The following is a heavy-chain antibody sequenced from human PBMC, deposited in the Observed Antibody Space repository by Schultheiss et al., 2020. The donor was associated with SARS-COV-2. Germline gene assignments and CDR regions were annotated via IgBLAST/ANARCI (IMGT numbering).Heavy chain of an antibody. CDR2: ISYSGAST. CDR3: ANGLTGYYKSR. D-gene: IGHD3-9*01. J-gene: IGHJ4*02. CDR1: GFTFSSYD. Sequence: GGSLRLSCAASGFTFSSYDMSWVRQAPGKGLEWVSSISYSGASTYYADSVKGRFTISRDNSKNTLYLQMNSLRAEDTAVYYCANGLTGYYKSRWGQGTLVTVSS. V-gene: IGHV3-23*01.